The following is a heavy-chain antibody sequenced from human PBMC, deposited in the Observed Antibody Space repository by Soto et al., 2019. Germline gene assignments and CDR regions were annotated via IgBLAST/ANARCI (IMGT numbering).Heavy chain of an antibody. V-gene: IGHV4-31*03. J-gene: IGHJ2*01. D-gene: IGHD4-17*01. CDR3: AIPASYGDQGEGPNWYSDL. CDR2: IYYSGST. Sequence: QVQLQESGPGLVKPSQTLSLTCTVSGGSISSGGYYWSWIRQHPGKGLEWIGYIYYSGSTYYNPSLTSRVTISVDTSRTRFSLKLSSVTAANTAVSYWAIPASYGDQGEGPNWYSDLWGLGTLVTVSS. CDR1: GGSISSGGYY.